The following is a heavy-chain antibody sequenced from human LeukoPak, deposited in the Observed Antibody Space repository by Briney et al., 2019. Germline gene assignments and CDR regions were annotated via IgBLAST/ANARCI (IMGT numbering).Heavy chain of an antibody. CDR2: IIPIFGTA. D-gene: IGHD6-13*01. CDR3: ASPLQYSTSWTQNIYYYYMDV. CDR1: GGTFSSYA. Sequence: GASVKVSCKASGGTFSSYAISWVRQAPGQGLEWMGGIIPIFGTANYAQKFQGRVTITADESTSTAYMELSSLRSEDTAVYYCASPLQYSTSWTQNIYYYYMDVWGKGTTVTVSS. V-gene: IGHV1-69*01. J-gene: IGHJ6*03.